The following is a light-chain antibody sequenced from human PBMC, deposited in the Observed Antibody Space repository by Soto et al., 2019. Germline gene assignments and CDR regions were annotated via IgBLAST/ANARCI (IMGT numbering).Light chain of an antibody. Sequence: SYELTQPPSVSVAPGETATITCGGDNIGGKVVHWYQRKPGQAPVSVMYNDRDRPSGIPERFSGSNSENTATLTLSGVEAGDEADYFCQVWHTTSVVFGGGTQLTVL. V-gene: IGLV3-21*04. CDR2: NDR. CDR1: NIGGKV. J-gene: IGLJ2*01. CDR3: QVWHTTSVV.